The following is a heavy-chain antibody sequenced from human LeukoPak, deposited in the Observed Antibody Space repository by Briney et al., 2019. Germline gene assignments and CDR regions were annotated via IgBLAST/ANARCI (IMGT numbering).Heavy chain of an antibody. J-gene: IGHJ4*02. CDR3: IRRGSYFDY. CDR1: GFTFSNYA. CDR2: ISLTGGST. D-gene: IGHD6-6*01. V-gene: IGHV3-23*01. Sequence: GGSLRLSYAASGFTFSNYAMSWVRQAPGKGLEWVSIISLTGGSTYYADSVKGRFTISRDNSKNTLYLHINSLRAEDTARYYCIRRGSYFDYWGQGTLVAVSS.